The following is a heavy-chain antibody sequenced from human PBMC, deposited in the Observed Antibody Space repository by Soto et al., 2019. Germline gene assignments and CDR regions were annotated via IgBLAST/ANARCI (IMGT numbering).Heavy chain of an antibody. CDR3: AKGGEYCSGGSCYFDY. CDR2: ISWNSGSI. CDR1: GFTFDDYA. V-gene: IGHV3-9*01. D-gene: IGHD2-15*01. Sequence: PGGSLRLSCAASGFTFDDYAMHWVRQAPGKGLEWVSGISWNSGSIGYADSVKGRFTISRDNAKNSLYLQMNSLRAEDTALYYCAKGGEYCSGGSCYFDYWGRGTLVTVSS. J-gene: IGHJ4*02.